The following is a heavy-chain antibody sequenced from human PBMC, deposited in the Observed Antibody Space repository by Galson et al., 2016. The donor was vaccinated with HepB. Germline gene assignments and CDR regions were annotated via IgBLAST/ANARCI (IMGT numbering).Heavy chain of an antibody. CDR3: AKGGYYGSGVPWGFDY. V-gene: IGHV3-23*01. Sequence: SLRLSCATSGFTFTDYPMTWVRQAPGKGLEWVSTVGTGHFTHYADSVKGRFIVSRDNPKHTVYLQMNSLRVEDTAVYYCAKGGYYGSGVPWGFDYWGQGALVTVSS. CDR2: VGTGHFT. CDR1: GFTFTDYP. J-gene: IGHJ4*02. D-gene: IGHD3-10*01.